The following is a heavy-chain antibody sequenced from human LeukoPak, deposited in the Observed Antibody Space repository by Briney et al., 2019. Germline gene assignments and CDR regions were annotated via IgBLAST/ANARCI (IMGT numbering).Heavy chain of an antibody. CDR2: IKEDGSET. D-gene: IGHD5-24*01. CDR1: GFIFKKYW. J-gene: IGHJ4*02. Sequence: PGGSLRLSCAASGFIFKKYWMNWVRQVPGKGLECLANIKEDGSETYYADSVKGRFTISGDNPKNLLFLQINSLRVEDTAVYYCARETPRRGETRDGYRWGQGTVVTVSS. CDR3: ARETPRRGETRDGYR. V-gene: IGHV3-7*01.